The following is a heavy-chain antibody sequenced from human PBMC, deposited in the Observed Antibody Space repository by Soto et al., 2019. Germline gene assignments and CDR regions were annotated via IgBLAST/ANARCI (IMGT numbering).Heavy chain of an antibody. CDR2: IIPIFGAA. Sequence: SVKVSCKASGYPFTSYGISWVRQAPGQGLEWMGGIIPIFGAANYAQKFQGRVTITADESTSTVYMELRSLRSDDTAVFYCARELRITTAGPRPYDYWGQGTLVTVSS. J-gene: IGHJ4*02. D-gene: IGHD6-13*01. CDR3: ARELRITTAGPRPYDY. CDR1: GYPFTSYG. V-gene: IGHV1-69*13.